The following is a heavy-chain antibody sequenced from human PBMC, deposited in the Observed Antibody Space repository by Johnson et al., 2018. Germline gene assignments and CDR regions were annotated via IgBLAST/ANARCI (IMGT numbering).Heavy chain of an antibody. CDR2: ISYDGSNK. CDR1: GFTFSSYG. D-gene: IGHD6-6*01. Sequence: VQLVESGGGVVQPGRSLRLSCAASGFTFSSYGMHWVRQAPGKGLEWVAVISYDGSNKYYADSVKGRFTISRDNSKNTLYLQMNSLRAEDTAVYYCASIAARLDAFDIWGQGTMVTVSS. J-gene: IGHJ3*02. CDR3: ASIAARLDAFDI. V-gene: IGHV3-30*03.